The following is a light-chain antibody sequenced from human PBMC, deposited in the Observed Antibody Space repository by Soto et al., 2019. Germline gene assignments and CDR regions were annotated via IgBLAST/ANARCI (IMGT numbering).Light chain of an antibody. CDR2: EVS. CDR1: SRDVGGY. J-gene: IGLJ2*01. V-gene: IGLV2-14*01. Sequence: QSALTQPASVSGSPGQSITISCTGTSRDVGGYVSWYQQHPRKAPKLMIYEVSNRPSGVSNRFAGSKSGNTASLTISGLQAEDEADYYCRSYTSRNTVVFGGGTKLTVL. CDR3: RSYTSRNTVV.